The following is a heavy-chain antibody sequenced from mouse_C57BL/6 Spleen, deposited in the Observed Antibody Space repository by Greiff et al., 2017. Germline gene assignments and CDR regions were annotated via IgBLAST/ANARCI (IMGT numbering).Heavy chain of an antibody. V-gene: IGHV1-54*01. CDR3: AREEGGHYRDYFDY. CDR2: INPGSGGT. D-gene: IGHD1-1*01. J-gene: IGHJ2*01. Sequence: QVQLKESGAELVRPGTSVKVSCKASGYAFTNYLIEWVKQRPGQGLEWIGVINPGSGGTNYNEKFKGKATLTADKSSSTAYMQLSSLTSEDSAVYFCAREEGGHYRDYFDYWGQGTTLTVSS. CDR1: GYAFTNYL.